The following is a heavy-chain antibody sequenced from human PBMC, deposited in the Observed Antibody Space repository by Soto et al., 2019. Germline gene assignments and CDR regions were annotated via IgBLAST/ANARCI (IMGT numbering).Heavy chain of an antibody. Sequence: ASVKVACKATVGSPSSYNISWVRQAPGQGLEWMGWISGYNGNTKCAQKVQGRVTMTADTSTSTAYMELRSLTSDDTAVYYCAKVRSGYSNDAFDIWGRGTMVTVSS. V-gene: IGHV1-18*01. J-gene: IGHJ3*02. CDR2: ISGYNGNT. CDR1: VGSPSSYN. D-gene: IGHD6-13*01. CDR3: AKVRSGYSNDAFDI.